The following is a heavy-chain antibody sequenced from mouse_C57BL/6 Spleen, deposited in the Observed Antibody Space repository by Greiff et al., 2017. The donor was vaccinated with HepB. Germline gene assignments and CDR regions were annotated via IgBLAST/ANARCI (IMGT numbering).Heavy chain of an antibody. V-gene: IGHV1-15*01. Sequence: QVQLQQSGAELVRPGASVTLSCKASGYTFTDYEMHWVKQTPVHGLEWIGAIDPETGGTAYNQKFKGKAILTADKSSSTAYMELRRLTSVDSAVYYCTRGSSPFDYWGQGTTLTVSS. D-gene: IGHD1-1*01. J-gene: IGHJ2*01. CDR1: GYTFTDYE. CDR3: TRGSSPFDY. CDR2: IDPETGGT.